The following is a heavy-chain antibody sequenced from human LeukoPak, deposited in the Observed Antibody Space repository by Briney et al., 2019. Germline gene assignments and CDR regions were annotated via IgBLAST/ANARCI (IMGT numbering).Heavy chain of an antibody. J-gene: IGHJ6*03. Sequence: SETLSLTCAVYGGSFSGYYWSWIRQPPGKGLEWIGEINHSGSTNYNPSLKSRVTISVGTSKNQFSLKLSSVTAADTAVYYCARRTVTTFYYYYYMDVWGKGTTVTISS. CDR3: ARRTVTTFYYYYYMDV. D-gene: IGHD4-17*01. V-gene: IGHV4-34*01. CDR1: GGSFSGYY. CDR2: INHSGST.